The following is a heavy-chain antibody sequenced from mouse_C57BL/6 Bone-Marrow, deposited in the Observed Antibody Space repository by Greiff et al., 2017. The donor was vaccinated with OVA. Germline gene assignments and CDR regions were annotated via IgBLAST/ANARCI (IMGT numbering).Heavy chain of an antibody. V-gene: IGHV1-63*01. Sequence: QVQLQQSGAELVRPGTSVKMSCKASGYTFTNYWIGWAKQRPGHGLEWIGDIYPGGGYTNYNEKFKGKATLTADKSSSTAYMQFSSLTSEDSAIYYCARSYAYYSNCSYAMDYWGQGTSVTVSS. J-gene: IGHJ4*01. D-gene: IGHD2-5*01. CDR1: GYTFTNYW. CDR3: ARSYAYYSNCSYAMDY. CDR2: IYPGGGYT.